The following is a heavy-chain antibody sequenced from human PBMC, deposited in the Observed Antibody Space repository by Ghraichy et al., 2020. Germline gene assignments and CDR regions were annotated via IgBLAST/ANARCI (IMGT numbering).Heavy chain of an antibody. CDR3: AKQPTYYYDTSGPLTFDI. CDR2: ISGTGGST. CDR1: GFTFSSYA. D-gene: IGHD3-22*01. V-gene: IGHV3-23*01. J-gene: IGHJ3*02. Sequence: GESLNISCAASGFTFSSYAMSWVRQAPGKGLEWVSGISGTGGSTYYADSVKGRFTISRDNSKNTLYLQMNSLRAEDTAVYYCAKQPTYYYDTSGPLTFDIWGQGTMVTVSS.